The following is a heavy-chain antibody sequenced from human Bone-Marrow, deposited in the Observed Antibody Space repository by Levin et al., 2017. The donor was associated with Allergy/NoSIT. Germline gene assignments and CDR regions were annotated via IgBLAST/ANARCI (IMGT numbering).Heavy chain of an antibody. V-gene: IGHV3-74*01. Sequence: GGSLRLSCAASGFTFSLHWMHWVRQVPGKGLVWVSRISRDGETTNYADSVEGRFTISRDNAKRMVYLQLESLRVEDTAVYYCAREDWGASDRFDSWGQGTLITVSS. CDR2: ISRDGETT. CDR1: GFTFSLHW. J-gene: IGHJ4*02. CDR3: AREDWGASDRFDS. D-gene: IGHD1-26*01.